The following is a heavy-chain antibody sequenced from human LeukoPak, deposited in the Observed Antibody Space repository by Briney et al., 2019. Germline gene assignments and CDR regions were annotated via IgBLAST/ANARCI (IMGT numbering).Heavy chain of an antibody. V-gene: IGHV4-4*07. D-gene: IGHD3-10*01. J-gene: IGHJ4*02. CDR1: GGSISSYY. CDR3: AGDYGSGSPYYFDY. Sequence: LETLSLTCTVSGGSISSYYWSWIRQPAGKGLEWIGRIYTSGSTNYNPSLKSRVTMSVDTSKNQFSLKLSSVTAADTAVYYCAGDYGSGSPYYFDYWGQGTLVTVSS. CDR2: IYTSGST.